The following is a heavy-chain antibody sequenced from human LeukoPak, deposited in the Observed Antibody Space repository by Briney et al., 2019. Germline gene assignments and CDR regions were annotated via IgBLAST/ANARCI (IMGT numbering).Heavy chain of an antibody. CDR3: AKSQAPYIAVAALTFDY. D-gene: IGHD6-19*01. V-gene: IGHV3-23*01. Sequence: GRSLRLSCAASGFTFSSYAMHWVRQAPGKGLEWVSAISGSGGSTYYADSVKGRFTISRDNSKNTLYLQMNSLRAEDTAVYYCAKSQAPYIAVAALTFDYWGQGTLVTVSS. J-gene: IGHJ4*02. CDR1: GFTFSSYA. CDR2: ISGSGGST.